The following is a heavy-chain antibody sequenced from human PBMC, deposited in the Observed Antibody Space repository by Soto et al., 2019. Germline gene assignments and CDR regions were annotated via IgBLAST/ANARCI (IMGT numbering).Heavy chain of an antibody. Sequence: PGGSLRLSCAASGFTFSSYAMSWVRQAPGKGLEWVSAISGSGGSTYYADSVKGRFTIPRDNSKNTLYLQMNSLRAEDTAVYYCAKNYDSSRSGLYWGQGTLVTVSS. CDR1: GFTFSSYA. J-gene: IGHJ4*02. V-gene: IGHV3-23*01. CDR3: AKNYDSSRSGLY. CDR2: ISGSGGST. D-gene: IGHD3-22*01.